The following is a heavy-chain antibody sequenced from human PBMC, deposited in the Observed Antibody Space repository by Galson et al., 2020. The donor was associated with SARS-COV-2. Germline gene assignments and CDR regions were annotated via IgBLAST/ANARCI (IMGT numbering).Heavy chain of an antibody. D-gene: IGHD6-13*01. CDR2: IYYSGST. CDR3: ARLYLKRIAAAYDY. Sequence: ASETLSLTCTVSGGSISSYYWSWIRQPPGKGLEWIGYIYYSGSTNYNPSLKSRVTISVDTSKNQFSLKLSSVTAADTAVYYCARLYLKRIAAAYDYWGQGTLVTVSS. CDR1: GGSISSYY. J-gene: IGHJ4*02. V-gene: IGHV4-59*01.